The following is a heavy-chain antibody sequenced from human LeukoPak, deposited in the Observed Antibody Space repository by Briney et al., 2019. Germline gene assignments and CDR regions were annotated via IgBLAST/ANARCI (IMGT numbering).Heavy chain of an antibody. CDR1: GGSISSSSYY. CDR2: IYYSGST. J-gene: IGHJ5*02. Sequence: SETLSLTCTVSGGSISSSSYYCGWIRQPPGMGLEWIASIYYSGSTYYNPSLKSRVTISVDTSKNQFSLKLSSVTAADTAVYYCAREPRGHQTQYYYDSSGHNWFDPWGQGTLVTVSS. CDR3: AREPRGHQTQYYYDSSGHNWFDP. D-gene: IGHD3-22*01. V-gene: IGHV4-39*07.